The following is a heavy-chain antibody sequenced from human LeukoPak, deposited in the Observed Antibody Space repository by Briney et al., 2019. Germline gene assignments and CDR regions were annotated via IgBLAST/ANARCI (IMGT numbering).Heavy chain of an antibody. CDR1: GYSFTSYW. CDR3: ARRTTGTTFSDY. J-gene: IGHJ4*02. D-gene: IGHD1-1*01. Sequence: PGESLKISCKGSGYSFTSYWISWVRQMPGKGLEWMGRIDPSDSYTNYSPSFQGHVTISADKSISTAYLRWSSLKASDTAMYYCARRTTGTTFSDYWGQGTLVTVSS. CDR2: IDPSDSYT. V-gene: IGHV5-10-1*01.